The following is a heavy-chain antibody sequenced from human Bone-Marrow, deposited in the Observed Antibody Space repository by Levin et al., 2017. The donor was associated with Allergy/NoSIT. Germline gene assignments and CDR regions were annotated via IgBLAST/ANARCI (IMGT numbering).Heavy chain of an antibody. J-gene: IGHJ1*01. CDR1: GFDFSSYS. D-gene: IGHD3/OR15-3a*01. CDR2: IIISSSYI. CDR3: GRLSSRTGLQN. Sequence: GGSLRLSCVTSGFDFSSYSFSWVRQAPGKGLEWVATIIISSSYIFYADSVKGRFSISRDGAKNSVYLQMTNLRVEDTAVYYCGRLSSRTGLQNWGHGTLVTVSS. V-gene: IGHV3-21*01.